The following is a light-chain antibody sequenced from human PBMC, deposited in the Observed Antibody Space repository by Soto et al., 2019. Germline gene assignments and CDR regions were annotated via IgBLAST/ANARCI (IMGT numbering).Light chain of an antibody. Sequence: EVVLTQSPGTLSLSPGERATLSCRASQSVTNKYLAWYQQKPGQAPRLLIFGSSDRATGMPDRFSGSGSGTDFTLTISRLEPEDFAVYYCQQYGSTPPYTFGQGTKLEI. CDR3: QQYGSTPPYT. CDR1: QSVTNKY. J-gene: IGKJ2*01. V-gene: IGKV3-20*01. CDR2: GSS.